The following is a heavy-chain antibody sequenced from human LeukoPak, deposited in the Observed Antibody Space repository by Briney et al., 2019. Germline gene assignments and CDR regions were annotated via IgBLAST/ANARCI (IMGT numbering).Heavy chain of an antibody. J-gene: IGHJ4*02. Sequence: ASVTVSFTASGYTFTSYDINWVRQATGQGLEWMGWMNPNSGNTGYAQKLQGRVTMTRNTSISTAYMELSSLRSEDTAVYYCARQDYGDYGSYWGQGTLVTVSS. CDR2: MNPNSGNT. CDR3: ARQDYGDYGSY. CDR1: GYTFTSYD. D-gene: IGHD4-17*01. V-gene: IGHV1-8*01.